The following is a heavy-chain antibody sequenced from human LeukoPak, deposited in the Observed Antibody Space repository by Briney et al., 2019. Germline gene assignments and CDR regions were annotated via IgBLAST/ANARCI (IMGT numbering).Heavy chain of an antibody. CDR1: GGSVSSGSYY. D-gene: IGHD5-12*01. V-gene: IGHV4-61*01. CDR3: ARAPIVATTTFDY. Sequence: SETLSLTCTVSGGSVSSGSYYWSRIRQPPGKGLEWIGYIYYSGSTNYNPSLKSRVTISVDTSKNQFSLKLSSVTAADTAVYYCARAPIVATTTFDYWGQGTLVTVSS. CDR2: IYYSGST. J-gene: IGHJ4*02.